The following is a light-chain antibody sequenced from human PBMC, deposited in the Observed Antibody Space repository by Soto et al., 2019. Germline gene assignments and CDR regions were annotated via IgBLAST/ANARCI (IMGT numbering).Light chain of an antibody. Sequence: QSVLTQSPSASASLGASVKLTWTLSSGHSSYAIAWHQQQPEKGPRYLMKLSSDGSHSKGDGIPDRFSGSSSGAERYLTISSLQSEDEADYYCQTWDTGARVVFGGGTKVTVL. V-gene: IGLV4-69*01. CDR3: QTWDTGARVV. CDR1: SGHSSYA. J-gene: IGLJ2*01. CDR2: LSSDGSH.